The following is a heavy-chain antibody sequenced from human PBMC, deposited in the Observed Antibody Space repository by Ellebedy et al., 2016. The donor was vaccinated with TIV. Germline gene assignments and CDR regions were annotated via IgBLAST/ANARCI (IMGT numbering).Heavy chain of an antibody. Sequence: SETLSLTCTVSGDSIRSSGDYWVWIRQPPGMGLEWVGSIYYGGTTHYNPSLQSRVTVSEDTSKNQSSLRLSSVTAADTAVYYCVSRGLTAVPTWGQGTLVTVSS. CDR2: IYYGGTT. V-gene: IGHV4-39*07. D-gene: IGHD4-17*01. CDR3: VSRGLTAVPT. CDR1: GDSIRSSGDY. J-gene: IGHJ5*02.